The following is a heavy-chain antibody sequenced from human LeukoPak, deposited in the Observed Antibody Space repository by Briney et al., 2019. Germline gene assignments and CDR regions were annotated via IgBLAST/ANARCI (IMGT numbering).Heavy chain of an antibody. CDR3: ATGGRGPD. CDR1: GYTFTDYY. J-gene: IGHJ4*02. CDR2: INPDSGDT. D-gene: IGHD1-14*01. Sequence: ASVTVSCKASGYTFTDYYVHWVRQAPGQVFEWMGWINPDSGDTNYAQKFQGRVTLTRDTSISTTYMELSRLTSDDTAVYYCATGGRGPDWGQGTLVTVSS. V-gene: IGHV1-2*02.